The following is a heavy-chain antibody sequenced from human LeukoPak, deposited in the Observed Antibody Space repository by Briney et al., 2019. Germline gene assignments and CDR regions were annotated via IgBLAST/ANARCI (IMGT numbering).Heavy chain of an antibody. CDR1: GGSISSGSYY. CDR2: IYTSGST. V-gene: IGHV4-61*02. J-gene: IGHJ4*02. Sequence: SQTLSLTCTVSGGSISSGSYYWSWIRQPAGKGLEWIGRIYTSGSTNYNPSLKSRVTISVDTSKNQFSLKLSSVTAADTAVYYCVRERVVLWFGELVEGDYYFDYWGQGTLVTVSS. D-gene: IGHD3-10*01. CDR3: VRERVVLWFGELVEGDYYFDY.